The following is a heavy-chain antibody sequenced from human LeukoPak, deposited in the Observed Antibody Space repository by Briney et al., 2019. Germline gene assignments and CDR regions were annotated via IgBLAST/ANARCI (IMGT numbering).Heavy chain of an antibody. V-gene: IGHV3-21*01. J-gene: IGHJ4*02. CDR1: GFTSSSHG. Sequence: PGGSPRLSCAGSGFTSSSHGMNWVRQAPGKGLEWVSFISYNSNYIFYADSVKGRFTISRDNAKNSLYLQMNSLRAEDTAVYYCARADYYETSGPFGYWGQGTLVIVSS. D-gene: IGHD3-22*01. CDR3: ARADYYETSGPFGY. CDR2: ISYNSNYI.